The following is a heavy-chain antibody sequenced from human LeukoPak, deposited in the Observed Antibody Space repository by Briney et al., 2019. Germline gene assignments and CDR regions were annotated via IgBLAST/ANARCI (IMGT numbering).Heavy chain of an antibody. V-gene: IGHV3-33*01. CDR2: IWYDGTTK. D-gene: IGHD2-8*02. CDR1: GFTFSSYA. Sequence: GGSLRLSCAASGFTFSSYAMHWVRQAPGRGLEWVSVIWYDGTTKYYADSVKGRFTISRDNSKNTLYLQMNSLRAEDTAVYYCARGRGGVLRYYYYGMDVWGPGATVTVSS. CDR3: ARGRGGVLRYYYYGMDV. J-gene: IGHJ6*01.